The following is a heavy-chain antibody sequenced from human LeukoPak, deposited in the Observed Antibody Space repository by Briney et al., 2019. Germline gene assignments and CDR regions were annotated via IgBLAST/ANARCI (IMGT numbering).Heavy chain of an antibody. CDR2: VNSDGSST. J-gene: IGHJ4*02. Sequence: QPGGSLRLSCAASGFTFSSYWMHWVRQAPGKGLVWVSRVNSDGSSTDYADSVKGRFTISRDNAKNTLYLQMNSPRAEDTAVYYCARGYSGTYRLGYWGQGTLVTVSS. CDR3: ARGYSGTYRLGY. CDR1: GFTFSSYW. D-gene: IGHD1-26*01. V-gene: IGHV3-74*01.